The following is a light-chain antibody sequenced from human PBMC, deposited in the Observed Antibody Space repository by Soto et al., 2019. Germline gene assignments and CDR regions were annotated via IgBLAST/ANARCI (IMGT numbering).Light chain of an antibody. J-gene: IGKJ2*01. V-gene: IGKV1-39*01. CDR3: HQSYTMHT. CDR1: QSIDSY. CDR2: SAS. Sequence: DIQMTQSPSSLSASVGDRVTITCRASQSIDSYLNWYQKKPGKAPKLLIYSASSLQSGAPSRFSGSGSGTYFTLTISSLQPEDFATYYCHQSYTMHTFGQGTKLEIK.